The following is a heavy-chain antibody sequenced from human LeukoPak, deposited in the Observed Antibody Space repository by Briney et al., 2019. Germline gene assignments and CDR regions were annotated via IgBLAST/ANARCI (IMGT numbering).Heavy chain of an antibody. D-gene: IGHD3-10*01. V-gene: IGHV4-30-2*01. CDR3: ARGKRVGFGELFAFDI. CDR2: IYHSGST. CDR1: GGSISSGGYS. Sequence: SETLSLTCAVSGGSISSGGYSWGWIRQPPGKGLEWIGYIYHSGSTYYNPSLKSRVTISVDRSKNQFSLKLSSVTAADTAVYYCARGKRVGFGELFAFDIWGQGTMVTVSS. J-gene: IGHJ3*02.